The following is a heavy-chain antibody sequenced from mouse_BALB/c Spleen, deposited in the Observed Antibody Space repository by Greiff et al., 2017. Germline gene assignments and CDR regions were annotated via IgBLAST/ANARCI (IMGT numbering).Heavy chain of an antibody. Sequence: VKLVESGPGLVAPSQSLSITCTVSGFSLTSYGVHWVRQPPGKGLEWLGVIWAGGSTNYNSALMSRLSISKDNSKSQVFLKMNSLQTDDTAMYYCARDDYYGNMFAYWGQGTLVTVSA. CDR1: GFSLTSYG. V-gene: IGHV2-9*02. CDR2: IWAGGST. CDR3: ARDDYYGNMFAY. D-gene: IGHD1-2*01. J-gene: IGHJ3*01.